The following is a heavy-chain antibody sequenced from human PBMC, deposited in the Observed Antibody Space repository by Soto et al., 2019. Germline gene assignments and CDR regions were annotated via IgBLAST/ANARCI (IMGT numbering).Heavy chain of an antibody. D-gene: IGHD3-10*01. J-gene: IGHJ4*02. CDR1: GGTFSSYA. CDR2: IIPIFGTA. Sequence: QVQLVQSGAEVKKPGSSVKVSCKASGGTFSSYAISWVRQAPGQGLEWMGGIIPIFGTANYAQKFQGRVTITADEPTSTAYMERSSLRSEDTAVYYCARLTARITMVRGVIRDYWGQGTLVTVSS. V-gene: IGHV1-69*01. CDR3: ARLTARITMVRGVIRDY.